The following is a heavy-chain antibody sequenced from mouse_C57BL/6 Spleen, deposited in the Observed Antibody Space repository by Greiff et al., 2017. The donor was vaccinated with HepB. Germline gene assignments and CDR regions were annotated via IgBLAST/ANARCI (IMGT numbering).Heavy chain of an antibody. J-gene: IGHJ3*01. Sequence: EVQGVESGGGLVKPGGSLKLSCAASGFTFSDYGMHWVRQAPEKGLEWVAYISSGSSTIYYADTVKGRFTISRDNAKNTLFLQMTSLRSEDTAMYYVARPNSFYYYGAGAYWGQGTLVTVSA. D-gene: IGHD1-1*01. CDR3: ARPNSFYYYGAGAY. V-gene: IGHV5-17*01. CDR1: GFTFSDYG. CDR2: ISSGSSTI.